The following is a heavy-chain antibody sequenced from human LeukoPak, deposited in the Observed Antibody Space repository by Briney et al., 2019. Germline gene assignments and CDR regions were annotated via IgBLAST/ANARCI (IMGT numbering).Heavy chain of an antibody. J-gene: IGHJ5*02. V-gene: IGHV4-39*01. D-gene: IGHD3-10*01. Sequence: SETLSLTCTVSGGSISSSSYYWGWIRQPPGRGLEWIGSIYYSGSTYYNPSLKSRVTISVDTSKNQFSLKLSSVTAADTAVYYCARARITMVRGIGWFDPWGQGTLVTVSS. CDR1: GGSISSSSYY. CDR3: ARARITMVRGIGWFDP. CDR2: IYYSGST.